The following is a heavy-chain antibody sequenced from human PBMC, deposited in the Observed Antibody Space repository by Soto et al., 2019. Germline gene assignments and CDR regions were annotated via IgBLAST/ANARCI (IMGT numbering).Heavy chain of an antibody. Sequence: GESLKISCKGSGYSFTSYWIGWVRQMPGKGLEWMGIIYPGDSDTRYSPSFQGQVTISADKSISTAYLQWSSLKASDTAMHYCARLGASIAAQYGMDVWGQGTTVTVSS. V-gene: IGHV5-51*01. J-gene: IGHJ6*02. D-gene: IGHD6-6*01. CDR2: IYPGDSDT. CDR3: ARLGASIAAQYGMDV. CDR1: GYSFTSYW.